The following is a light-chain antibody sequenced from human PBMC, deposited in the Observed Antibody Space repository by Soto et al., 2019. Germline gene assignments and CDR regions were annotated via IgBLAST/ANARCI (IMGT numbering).Light chain of an antibody. J-gene: IGLJ1*01. Sequence: QSVLAQPASVSGSPGQSVTISCTGTSSDVGGYNYVSWYQQHPGKAPKLVIFEVSIRPSGVSIRFSGSKSGNTASLTTSGLQTEDEADYYCRSYTSRSSLLVFGSGTKVTVL. CDR1: SSDVGGYNY. CDR3: RSYTSRSSLLV. CDR2: EVS. V-gene: IGLV2-14*01.